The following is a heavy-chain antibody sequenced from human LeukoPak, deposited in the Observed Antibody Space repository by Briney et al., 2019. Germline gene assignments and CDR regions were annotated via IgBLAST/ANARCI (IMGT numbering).Heavy chain of an antibody. V-gene: IGHV3-30*04. CDR2: ISYDGSNK. Sequence: GRSLRLSCAASGFTFSSYAMHWVRQAPGKGLEWVAVISYDGSNKYYADSVKGRFTISRDNSKNTLYLQMNSLRAEDTAVYYCAKDRYSGYDNYYYYMDVWGKETTVTVSS. D-gene: IGHD5-12*01. CDR1: GFTFSSYA. J-gene: IGHJ6*03. CDR3: AKDRYSGYDNYYYYMDV.